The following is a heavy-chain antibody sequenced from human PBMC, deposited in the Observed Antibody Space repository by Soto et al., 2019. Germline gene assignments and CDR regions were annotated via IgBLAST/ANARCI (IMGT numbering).Heavy chain of an antibody. CDR3: AKDLGYDYIWGSNFYYMDV. D-gene: IGHD3-16*01. Sequence: QVQLVESGGGVVQPRRSLRLSCAASGLTFSSYGMHWVRQAPGKGLEWVAVISYDGSNKYYADSVKGRFTISRDNSKNTLYLQMNSLRAEDTAVYYCAKDLGYDYIWGSNFYYMDVWGKGTTVTVSS. J-gene: IGHJ6*03. CDR2: ISYDGSNK. CDR1: GLTFSSYG. V-gene: IGHV3-30*18.